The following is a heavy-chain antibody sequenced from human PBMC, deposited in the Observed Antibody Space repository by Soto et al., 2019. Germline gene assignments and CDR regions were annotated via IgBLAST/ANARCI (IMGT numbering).Heavy chain of an antibody. CDR3: ARGVRSSSWYKNWFDP. Sequence: SETLSLTCTVSGGSISSYYWSWIRQPAGKGLEWIGRIYTSGSTNYNPSLKSRVTMSVDTSKNQFSLKLSSVTAADTAVYYCARGVRSSSWYKNWFDPWGQGTLVTVSS. CDR2: IYTSGST. V-gene: IGHV4-4*07. J-gene: IGHJ5*02. D-gene: IGHD6-13*01. CDR1: GGSISSYY.